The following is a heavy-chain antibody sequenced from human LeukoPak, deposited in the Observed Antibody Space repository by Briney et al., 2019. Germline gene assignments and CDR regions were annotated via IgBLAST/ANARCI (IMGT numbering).Heavy chain of an antibody. Sequence: GGSLRLSCAASGFTFSSYAMSWVRQAPGKGLEWVSAISGSGGSTYHADSVKGRFTISRDNSKNTLYLQMNSLRAEDTAVYYCAKDVGYSSGWTPGYYFDYWGQGTLVTVSS. D-gene: IGHD6-19*01. V-gene: IGHV3-23*01. CDR2: ISGSGGST. CDR1: GFTFSSYA. CDR3: AKDVGYSSGWTPGYYFDY. J-gene: IGHJ4*02.